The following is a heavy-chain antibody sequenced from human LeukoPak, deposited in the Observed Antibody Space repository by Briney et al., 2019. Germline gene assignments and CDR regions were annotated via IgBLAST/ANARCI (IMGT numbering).Heavy chain of an antibody. D-gene: IGHD6-19*01. V-gene: IGHV5-51*01. CDR3: ARHGYSAGWPKTDY. CDR2: IYPGDSDP. Sequence: GESLKISCKGSGYSFTSYWIAWVRQMPGKGLEWMGIIYPGDSDPRYSPSFQGQVTISADKSINTAFLQRSSLKASDTAMYYCARHGYSAGWPKTDYWGQGTLVTVSS. J-gene: IGHJ4*02. CDR1: GYSFTSYW.